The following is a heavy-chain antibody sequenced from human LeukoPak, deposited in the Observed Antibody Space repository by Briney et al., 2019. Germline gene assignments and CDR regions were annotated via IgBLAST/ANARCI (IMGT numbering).Heavy chain of an antibody. J-gene: IGHJ4*02. CDR1: GFTFSSYT. CDR2: ISSGSTTI. CDR3: ARTIMGSAAGFDY. D-gene: IGHD6-13*01. V-gene: IGHV3-48*04. Sequence: GGSLRLSCAASGFTFSSYTMNWVRQAPGKGLEWVSYISSGSTTIYHADSVKGRFTISRDNAKNSLFLQMNSLRAEDTAVYYCARTIMGSAAGFDYWGQGTLVTVSS.